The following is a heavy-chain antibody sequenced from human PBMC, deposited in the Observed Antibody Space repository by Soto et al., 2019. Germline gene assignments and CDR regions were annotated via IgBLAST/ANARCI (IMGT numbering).Heavy chain of an antibody. CDR3: AREQKPLYYVIQWSLDSYYYYGMDV. CDR2: IIPIFGTA. J-gene: IGHJ6*02. CDR1: GGTFSSYA. V-gene: IGHV1-69*13. D-gene: IGHD3-9*01. Sequence: GASVKVSCKASGGTFSSYAISWVRQAPGQGLEWMGGIIPIFGTANYAQKFQGRVTITADESTSTAYMELSSLRSEDTAVYYCAREQKPLYYVIQWSLDSYYYYGMDVGGQGTRSTAPS.